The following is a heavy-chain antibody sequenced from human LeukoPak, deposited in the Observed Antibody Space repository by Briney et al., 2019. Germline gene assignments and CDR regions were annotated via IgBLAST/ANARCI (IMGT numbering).Heavy chain of an antibody. CDR2: ISGSGGNT. CDR1: GFTFNSYS. J-gene: IGHJ4*02. D-gene: IGHD4-17*01. Sequence: GGSLRLSCAASGFTFNSYSMNWVRQAPGKGLEWVSAISGSGGNTYYADSVKGRFTISRDNSKNTLYLQMNSLRAEDTAVYYCAKFSPYGDVGYWGQGTLVTVSS. V-gene: IGHV3-23*01. CDR3: AKFSPYGDVGY.